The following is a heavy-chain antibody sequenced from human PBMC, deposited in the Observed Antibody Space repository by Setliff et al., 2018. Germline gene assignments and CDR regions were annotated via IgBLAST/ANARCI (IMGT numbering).Heavy chain of an antibody. J-gene: IGHJ4*01. CDR3: ARQGCGTTSCHSIDY. CDR2: IFPGNSIT. D-gene: IGHD2-2*01. V-gene: IGHV5-51*01. Sequence: GESLKISCQGSGYSFTNNWIAWVRQIPGKGLECMGIIFPGNSITRYSPSFQGQVTISVDKAINTAYLQWTSLKVSDTAMYFCARQGCGTTSCHSIDYLGQGTLVTVS. CDR1: GYSFTNNW.